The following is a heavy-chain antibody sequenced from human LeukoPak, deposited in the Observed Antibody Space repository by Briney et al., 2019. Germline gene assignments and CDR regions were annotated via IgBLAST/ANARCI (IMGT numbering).Heavy chain of an antibody. CDR2: ISSSSSYI. J-gene: IGHJ5*02. V-gene: IGHV3-21*01. D-gene: IGHD6-19*01. Sequence: GGSLRLSCAASGFTFSSYSMNWVRQAPGKGLEWVSSISSSSSYIYYADSVKGRSTISRDNAKNSLYLQMNSLRAEDTAVYYCARDFVAGTSRWFDPWGQGTLVTVSS. CDR3: ARDFVAGTSRWFDP. CDR1: GFTFSSYS.